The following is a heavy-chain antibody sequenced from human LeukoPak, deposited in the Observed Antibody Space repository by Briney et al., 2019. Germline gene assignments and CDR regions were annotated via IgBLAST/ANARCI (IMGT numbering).Heavy chain of an antibody. CDR3: ARGPGEIIYYYYYMDV. CDR2: MNPNSGNT. CDR1: GYTFTSYD. V-gene: IGHV1-8*01. Sequence: ASVTVSFKASGYTFTSYDINWVRQATGQGLEWMGWMNPNSGNTGYAQKFQGRVTMTRNTSINTAYLELSSLRSEDTAVYYCARGPGEIIYYYYYMDVWGKGTTVTVSS. D-gene: IGHD3-10*01. J-gene: IGHJ6*03.